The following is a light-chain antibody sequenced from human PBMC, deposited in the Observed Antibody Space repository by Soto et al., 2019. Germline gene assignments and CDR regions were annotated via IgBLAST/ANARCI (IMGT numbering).Light chain of an antibody. CDR1: QSVSNNY. Sequence: EIVLTQSPGTLSLSPGERATLSCRTSQSVSNNYLAWYQQKPGQAPRLLIYGASSRATGIPARFSGSGSGTDFTLTISSLEPEDFAVYYCQQGSKWPLTFGGGTKVDIK. J-gene: IGKJ4*01. CDR3: QQGSKWPLT. V-gene: IGKV3D-20*02. CDR2: GAS.